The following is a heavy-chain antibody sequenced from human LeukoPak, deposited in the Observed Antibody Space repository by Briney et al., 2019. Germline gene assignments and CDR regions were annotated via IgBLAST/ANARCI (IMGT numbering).Heavy chain of an antibody. CDR3: ARETIWDKGSYGY. CDR2: IIPIFGTA. D-gene: IGHD1-26*01. J-gene: IGHJ4*02. V-gene: IGHV1-69*06. Sequence: SVKVSCKASGGTFSSYAISWVRQAPGQGLEWMGGIIPIFGTANYAQKFQGRVTIPADKSTSTAYMELSSLRSEDTAVYYCARETIWDKGSYGYWGQGTLVTVSS. CDR1: GGTFSSYA.